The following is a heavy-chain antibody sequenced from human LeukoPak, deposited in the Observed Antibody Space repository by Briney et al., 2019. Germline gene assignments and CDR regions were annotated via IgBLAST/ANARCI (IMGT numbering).Heavy chain of an antibody. J-gene: IGHJ5*02. D-gene: IGHD6-6*01. CDR1: GYSFTDYY. CDR2: INPSGGST. V-gene: IGHV1-46*01. CDR3: ARGTHSSSSSDWFDP. Sequence: ASVKVSCKTSGYSFTDYYMHWVRQAPGQGLEWMGIINPSGGSTSYAQRFQGRVTMTRDMSTSTVYMELSSLRSEDTAVYYCARGTHSSSSSDWFDPWGQGTLVSVSS.